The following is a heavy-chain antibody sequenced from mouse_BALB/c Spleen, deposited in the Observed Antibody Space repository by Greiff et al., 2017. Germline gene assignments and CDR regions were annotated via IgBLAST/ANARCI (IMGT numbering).Heavy chain of an antibody. CDR2: ISSGGSYT. J-gene: IGHJ2*01. CDR1: GFTFSSYG. Sequence: EVKLVESGGDLVKPGGSLKLSCAASGFTFSSYGMSWVRQTPDKRLEWVATISSGGSYTYYPDSVKGRFTISRDNAKNTLYLQMSSLKSEDTAMYYCARHQTVVAPYFDYWGQGTTLTVSS. D-gene: IGHD1-1*01. CDR3: ARHQTVVAPYFDY. V-gene: IGHV5-6*01.